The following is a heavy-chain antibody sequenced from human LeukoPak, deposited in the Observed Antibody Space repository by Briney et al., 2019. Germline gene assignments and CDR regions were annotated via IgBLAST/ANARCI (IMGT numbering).Heavy chain of an antibody. J-gene: IGHJ6*02. CDR3: ARSLSTYAMSFYYGMDV. V-gene: IGHV4-59*01. D-gene: IGHD2-8*01. Sequence: SETLSLTCTVSGGSINTYYWSWIRQPPGKGLEWIGYIYYSGSTNYNPSLKSRVTISVDTSKNQFSLKLSSVTAADTAVYYCARSLSTYAMSFYYGMDVWGQGTTVTVSS. CDR2: IYYSGST. CDR1: GGSINTYY.